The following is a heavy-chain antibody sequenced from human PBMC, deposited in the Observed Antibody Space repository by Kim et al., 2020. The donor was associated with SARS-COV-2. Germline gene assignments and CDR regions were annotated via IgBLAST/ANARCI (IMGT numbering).Heavy chain of an antibody. Sequence: KFQGRVTITRDTSASTAYMELSSLRSEDTAVYYCARADDYGDYGFDWFDPWGQGTLVTVSS. D-gene: IGHD4-17*01. CDR3: ARADDYGDYGFDWFDP. V-gene: IGHV1-3*01. J-gene: IGHJ5*02.